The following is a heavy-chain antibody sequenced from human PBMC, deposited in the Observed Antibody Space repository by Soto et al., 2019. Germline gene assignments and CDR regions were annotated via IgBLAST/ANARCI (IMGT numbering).Heavy chain of an antibody. V-gene: IGHV5-51*01. D-gene: IGHD1-1*01. Sequence: GASLKISCKGYGYTFTDYWIGWARQMPGKGLELIGLIYPGDSDTRYSPSFQGRVTISADKSISTAFLQWSSLRASDTAMYYCASQKTVIRGPLSSNWFDPWGQGTLVTVSS. CDR2: IYPGDSDT. CDR3: ASQKTVIRGPLSSNWFDP. CDR1: GYTFTDYW. J-gene: IGHJ5*02.